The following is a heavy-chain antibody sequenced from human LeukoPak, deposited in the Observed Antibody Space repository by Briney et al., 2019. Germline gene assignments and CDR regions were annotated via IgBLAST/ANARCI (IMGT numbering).Heavy chain of an antibody. J-gene: IGHJ4*02. V-gene: IGHV3-49*03. CDR1: ELGLGNYA. Sequence: GGPWNLPCPPSELGLGNYAISGSRKVQGRGRGGLVLFRSKPYGGTTEYAASVKGRFTISRDDSKSIAYLQMNSLKTEDTAMYYCTRLNSESSNWALDYWGQGTLVTVSS. D-gene: IGHD6-13*01. CDR2: FRSKPYGGTT. CDR3: TRLNSESSNWALDY.